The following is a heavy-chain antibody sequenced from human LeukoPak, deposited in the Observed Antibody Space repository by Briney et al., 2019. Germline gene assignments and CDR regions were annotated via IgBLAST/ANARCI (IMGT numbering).Heavy chain of an antibody. CDR2: MYYSGTT. CDR1: GGSISSSSYY. Sequence: SETLSLTCTVSGGSISSSSYYWGWIRQPPGKGLEWIGSMYYSGTTYCNPSLKSRVTISVDTSKNQFSLKLSSVTAADTAVYYCARHRYRSGSDWIDPWGQGTLVTVSS. D-gene: IGHD1-26*01. V-gene: IGHV4-39*01. CDR3: ARHRYRSGSDWIDP. J-gene: IGHJ5*02.